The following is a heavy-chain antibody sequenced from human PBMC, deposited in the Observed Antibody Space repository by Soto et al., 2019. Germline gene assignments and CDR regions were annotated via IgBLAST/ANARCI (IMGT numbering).Heavy chain of an antibody. D-gene: IGHD1-26*01. CDR3: ARLVSAAANDY. CDR2: IKQDETEK. J-gene: IGHJ4*02. CDR1: GFTFSSYW. Sequence: EVQLVESGGGLVQPGGSLRLSCAASGFTFSSYWMSWVRQAPGKGLEWVANIKQDETEKYYVDSVEGRFTISRDNAKNSLYLQMNSLRAEDTAVYYCARLVSAAANDYWGQGTLVTVSS. V-gene: IGHV3-7*04.